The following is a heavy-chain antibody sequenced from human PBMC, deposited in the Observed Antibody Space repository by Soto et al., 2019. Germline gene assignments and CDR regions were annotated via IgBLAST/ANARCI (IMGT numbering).Heavy chain of an antibody. Sequence: PSETLSHTSAVYGGSFSCSYRIWIRKRPGMWLEWIGEINHSGSTNHNPSLKSRVTISVDTSKNQFSLKLSSVTAADTAVYYCARGRRRYYGSGSYLGYYYYGMDVWGQGTTVS. CDR1: GGSFSCSY. V-gene: IGHV4-34*01. CDR3: ARGRRRYYGSGSYLGYYYYGMDV. CDR2: INHSGST. D-gene: IGHD3-10*01. J-gene: IGHJ6*02.